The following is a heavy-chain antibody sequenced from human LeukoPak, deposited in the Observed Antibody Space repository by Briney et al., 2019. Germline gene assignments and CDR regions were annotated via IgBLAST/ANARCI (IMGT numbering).Heavy chain of an antibody. J-gene: IGHJ2*01. Sequence: SETLSLTCTVSGGFISSFYWSWIRQPPGKGMEDIGHIYYSGFTNYNPSLKSRVTMSVDTSKNQFSLKLSSVTAADTAVYYCARWGEVYWYFDLWGRGTLVTVSS. D-gene: IGHD3-16*01. CDR1: GGFISSFY. V-gene: IGHV4-59*01. CDR2: IYYSGFT. CDR3: ARWGEVYWYFDL.